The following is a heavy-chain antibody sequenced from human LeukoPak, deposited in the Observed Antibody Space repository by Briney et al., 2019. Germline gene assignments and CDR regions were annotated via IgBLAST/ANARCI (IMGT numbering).Heavy chain of an antibody. CDR2: IYYSGST. Sequence: SETLSLTCTVSGGSISSYYWSWIRQPPGKGLEWIGYIYYSGSTNYNPSLKGRVTISVDTSKNQFSLKLSSVTAADTAVYYCAGGGYSYGQLDYWGQGTLVTVSS. CDR3: AGGGYSYGQLDY. V-gene: IGHV4-59*01. CDR1: GGSISSYY. J-gene: IGHJ4*02. D-gene: IGHD5-18*01.